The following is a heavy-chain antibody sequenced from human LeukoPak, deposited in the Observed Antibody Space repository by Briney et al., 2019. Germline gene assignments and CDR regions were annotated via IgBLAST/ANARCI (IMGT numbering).Heavy chain of an antibody. Sequence: SETLSLTCAVSGGSISSSNWWSWVRQPPGKGLEWIGEIYHSGSTNYNPSLKSRVTMSVDTSKNQFSLKLSSVTAADTAVYYCARTIRGWDYYGSGSYSWFDPWGQGTLVTVSS. J-gene: IGHJ5*02. CDR3: ARTIRGWDYYGSGSYSWFDP. CDR1: GGSISSSNW. CDR2: IYHSGST. V-gene: IGHV4-4*02. D-gene: IGHD3-10*01.